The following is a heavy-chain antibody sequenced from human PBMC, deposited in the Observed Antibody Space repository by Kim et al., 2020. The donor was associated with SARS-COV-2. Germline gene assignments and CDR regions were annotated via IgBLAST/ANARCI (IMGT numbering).Heavy chain of an antibody. J-gene: IGHJ6*02. CDR2: IYYSGST. CDR1: GGSISSGGYY. D-gene: IGHD1-20*01. V-gene: IGHV4-31*03. CDR3: ARYNWNDYYYGMDV. Sequence: SETLSLTCTVSGGSISSGGYYWSWIRQHPGKGLEWIGYIYYSGSTYYNPSLKSRVTISVDTSKNQISLKLSSVTAADTAVYYCARYNWNDYYYGMDVWGQGTTVTVSS.